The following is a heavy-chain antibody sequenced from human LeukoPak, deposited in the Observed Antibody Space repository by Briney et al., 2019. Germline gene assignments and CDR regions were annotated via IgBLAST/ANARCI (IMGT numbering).Heavy chain of an antibody. Sequence: ASVKVSCKASGYTSTNYGISWVRQAPGQGLEWMGRIHIYRGNTNYAQKFQGRVTMTTDTSTSTAYMEVRGLRSDDTAMYYCARDVGITVADSFDPWGQGTLVTVSS. V-gene: IGHV1-18*01. CDR3: ARDVGITVADSFDP. CDR2: IHIYRGNT. D-gene: IGHD6-13*01. J-gene: IGHJ5*02. CDR1: GYTSTNYG.